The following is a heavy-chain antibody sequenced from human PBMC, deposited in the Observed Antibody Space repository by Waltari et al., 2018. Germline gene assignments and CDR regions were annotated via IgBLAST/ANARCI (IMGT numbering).Heavy chain of an antibody. J-gene: IGHJ6*03. CDR3: AREGLGDYYYMDV. V-gene: IGHV3-30-3*01. D-gene: IGHD2-15*01. Sequence: QVQLVESGGGVVQPGRSLRLSCAASGFTFSSYAMHWVRQAPGKGLEWVAVIAYDGSNKYYADSVKGRFTISRDNSKNTLYLQMNSLRAEDTAVYYCAREGLGDYYYMDVWGKGTTVTVSS. CDR2: IAYDGSNK. CDR1: GFTFSSYA.